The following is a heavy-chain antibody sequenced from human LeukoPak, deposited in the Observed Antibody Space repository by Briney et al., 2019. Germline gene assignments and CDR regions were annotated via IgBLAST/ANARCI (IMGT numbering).Heavy chain of an antibody. CDR2: IYSGGST. Sequence: PGGSLRLSCAASGFTFSSNYMSWVRQAPGKGLEWVSVIYSGGSTYYADSVKGRFTISRDNSKNTLYLQMNSLRAEDTAVYYCARGSSGSYYIFFDYWGQGTLVTVSS. V-gene: IGHV3-66*01. J-gene: IGHJ4*02. CDR3: ARGSSGSYYIFFDY. D-gene: IGHD3-10*01. CDR1: GFTFSSNY.